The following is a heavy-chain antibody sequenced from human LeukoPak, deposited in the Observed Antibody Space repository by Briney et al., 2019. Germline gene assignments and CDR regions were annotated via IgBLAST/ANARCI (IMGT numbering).Heavy chain of an antibody. CDR1: GFTFSSYW. D-gene: IGHD2-2*02. Sequence: GGSLRLSCAASGFTFSSYWMHWVRQAPGKGLVWVSRINRDGSSTSYADSVKGRFTISRDNAKNTLYLQMNSLRAEDTAVYYCARALWVPAAIGYWGQGTLVTVSS. CDR2: INRDGSST. CDR3: ARALWVPAAIGY. V-gene: IGHV3-74*01. J-gene: IGHJ4*02.